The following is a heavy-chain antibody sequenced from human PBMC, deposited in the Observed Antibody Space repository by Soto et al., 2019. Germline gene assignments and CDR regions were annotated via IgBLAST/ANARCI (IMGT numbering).Heavy chain of an antibody. V-gene: IGHV1-18*03. CDR2: ISAYNGNT. Sequence: ASVKVSCKASGYTFTSYGISWVRQAPGQGLEWMGWISAYNGNTNYAQKLQGRVTMTTDTSTSTAYMELRSLRSDDMAVYYCARDLTAYCYDSSDPGPIDYWGQGTLVTVSS. CDR1: GYTFTSYG. CDR3: ARDLTAYCYDSSDPGPIDY. D-gene: IGHD3-22*01. J-gene: IGHJ4*02.